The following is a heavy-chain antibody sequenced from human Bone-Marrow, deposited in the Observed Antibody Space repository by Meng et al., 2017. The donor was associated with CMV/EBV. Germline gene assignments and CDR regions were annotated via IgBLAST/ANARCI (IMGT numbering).Heavy chain of an antibody. D-gene: IGHD2-21*01. CDR1: GYSISSGYY. CDR3: ARDGGDYPRYYYGMDV. Sequence: SETLSLTCTVSGYSISSGYYWGWIRQPPGKGLEWIGSIYHSGSTYYNPSLRSRVTISVDTSKNQFSLKLSSVTAADTAVYYCARDGGDYPRYYYGMDVWGHGTTVTVSS. CDR2: IYHSGST. V-gene: IGHV4-38-2*02. J-gene: IGHJ6*02.